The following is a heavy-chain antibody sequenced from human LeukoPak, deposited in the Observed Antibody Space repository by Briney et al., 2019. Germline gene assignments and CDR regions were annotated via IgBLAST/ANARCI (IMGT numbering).Heavy chain of an antibody. CDR2: MNPNSGNT. Sequence: ASVKVSCKASGYTFTSYDINWVRQATGQGLGWMGWMNPNSGNTGYAQKFQGRVTMTRNTSISTAYMELSSLRSEDTAVYYCARRPYCSSTSCYRNWFDPWGQGTLVTVSS. CDR1: GYTFTSYD. CDR3: ARRPYCSSTSCYRNWFDP. V-gene: IGHV1-8*01. D-gene: IGHD2-2*02. J-gene: IGHJ5*02.